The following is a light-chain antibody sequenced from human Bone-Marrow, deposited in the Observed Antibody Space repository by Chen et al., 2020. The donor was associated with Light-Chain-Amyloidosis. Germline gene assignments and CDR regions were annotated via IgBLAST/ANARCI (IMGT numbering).Light chain of an antibody. CDR1: QSISTY. V-gene: IGKV1-39*01. CDR2: AAS. Sequence: DIQMTQSPSSLSASVGDRVTITCRASQSISTYLNWYQQKPGKAPKLLIYAASSLQSGVSSRFSGSGSVTESTLTISSLQPEDFATYYCQQSYSTPYTFGQGTKLEIK. J-gene: IGKJ2*01. CDR3: QQSYSTPYT.